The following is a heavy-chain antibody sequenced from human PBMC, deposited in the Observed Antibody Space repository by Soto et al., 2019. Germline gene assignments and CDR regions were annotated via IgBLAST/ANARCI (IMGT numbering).Heavy chain of an antibody. Sequence: SETLSLTCTVSGLSITNNYWSWIRQPPGKGLEWIGYIYYTGSTNYNPSLKSRVTMSVDTSKNQFSLNLASLTAADTAVYYCARANWYSEFWGQGTLVTVSS. V-gene: IGHV4-59*13. CDR2: IYYTGST. CDR3: ARANWYSEF. J-gene: IGHJ4*02. D-gene: IGHD7-27*01. CDR1: GLSITNNY.